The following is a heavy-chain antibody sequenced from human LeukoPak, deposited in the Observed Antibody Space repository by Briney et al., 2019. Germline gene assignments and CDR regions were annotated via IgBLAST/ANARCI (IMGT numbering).Heavy chain of an antibody. J-gene: IGHJ6*03. CDR1: GYTFTGYW. Sequence: ASVKVSCKASGYTFTGYWMHWVRQGPGQGPEWMGVISPSGGSTIYAQKFKGRVTLTRDMSTSTDYLELSSLRSEDTAVYYCARGHDSSGYYRSPNSYYYYYYMDVWGKGTTVTVSS. CDR2: ISPSGGST. CDR3: ARGHDSSGYYRSPNSYYYYYYMDV. D-gene: IGHD3-22*01. V-gene: IGHV1-46*01.